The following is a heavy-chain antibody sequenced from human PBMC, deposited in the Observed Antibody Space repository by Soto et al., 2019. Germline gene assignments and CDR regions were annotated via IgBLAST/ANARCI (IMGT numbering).Heavy chain of an antibody. J-gene: IGHJ4*02. CDR2: INSAGSST. D-gene: IGHD2-2*01. V-gene: IGHV3-74*01. CDR1: GFTFSSYW. Sequence: LRLSCAASGFTFSSYWMHWVRQAPGRGLVWVSRINSAGSSTNYADSVKGRFTISRDNAKNTQYLQMNSLRADDTAVYYCARADYSSSRYYLDAWGQGSMVTVSS. CDR3: ARADYSSSRYYLDA.